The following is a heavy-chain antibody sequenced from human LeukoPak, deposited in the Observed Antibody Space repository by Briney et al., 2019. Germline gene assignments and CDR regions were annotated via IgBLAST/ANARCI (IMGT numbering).Heavy chain of an antibody. CDR1: GGSTSSYY. CDR2: IYYSGST. D-gene: IGHD3-3*01. J-gene: IGHJ4*02. Sequence: TSETLSVTCIVSGGSTSSYYWSWIRQPPGKGLEWIGYIYYSGSTNYNPSLKSRVTISLDTSKNQFSLKLSSVTAPDTAVYYCARLFWSDSHSFDYWGQGTLVTVSS. V-gene: IGHV4-59*01. CDR3: ARLFWSDSHSFDY.